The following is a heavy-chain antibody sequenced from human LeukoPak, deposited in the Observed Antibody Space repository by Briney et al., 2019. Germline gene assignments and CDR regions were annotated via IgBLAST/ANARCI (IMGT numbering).Heavy chain of an antibody. D-gene: IGHD3-22*01. J-gene: IGHJ4*02. Sequence: QTGGSLRLSCAASGFTFSSYAMSWVRQAPGKGLEWVANIKQDGSEKYYVDSVKGRFTISRDNAKNSLYLQMNSLRAEDTAVYYCARDPRDYYDSTTWGQGTLVTVSS. V-gene: IGHV3-7*01. CDR1: GFTFSSYA. CDR2: IKQDGSEK. CDR3: ARDPRDYYDSTT.